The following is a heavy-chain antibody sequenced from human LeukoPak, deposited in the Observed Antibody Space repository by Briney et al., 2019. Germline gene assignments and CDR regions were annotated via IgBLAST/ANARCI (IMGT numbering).Heavy chain of an antibody. CDR2: ISGDGGST. J-gene: IGHJ4*02. V-gene: IGHV3-43*02. CDR3: AKESGKFDY. CDR1: GLNFDDSA. Sequence: GGSLRLSCVASGLNFDDSAMHWVRQAPGKGLEWVSLISGDGGSTFYADSVKGRFSISRDNSKNSPYLQMNSLRPKDTAMYYCAKESGKFDYWGQGTLVAVSS.